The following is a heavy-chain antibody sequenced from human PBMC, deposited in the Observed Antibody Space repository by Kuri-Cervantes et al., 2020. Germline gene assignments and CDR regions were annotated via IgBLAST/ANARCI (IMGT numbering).Heavy chain of an antibody. CDR2: IKLDGSAI. D-gene: IGHD6-19*01. V-gene: IGHV3-7*03. J-gene: IGHJ3*02. CDR3: AKSIAVGDMGAFDI. CDR1: GFTSSSYG. Sequence: GGSLRLSCAASGFTSSSYGMHWVRQAPGKGLEWVANIKLDGSAIFYVDSVKGRFTISRDNAKNSLYLQMNSLRAEDTALYYCAKSIAVGDMGAFDIWGQGTMVTVSS.